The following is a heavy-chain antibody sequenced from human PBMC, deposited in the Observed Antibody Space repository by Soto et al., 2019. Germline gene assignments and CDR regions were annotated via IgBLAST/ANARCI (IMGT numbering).Heavy chain of an antibody. CDR3: ARGYFDWPKSYDY. D-gene: IGHD3-9*01. V-gene: IGHV4-34*01. J-gene: IGHJ4*02. Sequence: SETLSLTCAVYGGSFSGYYWSWIRQPPGKGLECIGEINHSGSINYNPSLKIRVTISVDTSKNQFSLKLSSVTAADTAVYYCARGYFDWPKSYDYWGQGTLVTVSS. CDR2: INHSGSI. CDR1: GGSFSGYY.